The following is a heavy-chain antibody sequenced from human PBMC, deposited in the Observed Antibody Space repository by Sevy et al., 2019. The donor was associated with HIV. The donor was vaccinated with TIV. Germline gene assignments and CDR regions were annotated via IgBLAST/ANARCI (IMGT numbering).Heavy chain of an antibody. V-gene: IGHV3-7*01. CDR3: ARDRVYYYGSGSYTYYFDY. D-gene: IGHD3-10*01. J-gene: IGHJ4*02. CDR2: IKQDGSEK. CDR1: GFTFSSYW. Sequence: GGSQRLSCAASGFTFSSYWMSWVRQAPGKGLEWVANIKQDGSEKYYVDSVKGRFTISRDNAKNSLYLQMNSLRAEDTAVYYCARDRVYYYGSGSYTYYFDYWGQGTLVTVSS.